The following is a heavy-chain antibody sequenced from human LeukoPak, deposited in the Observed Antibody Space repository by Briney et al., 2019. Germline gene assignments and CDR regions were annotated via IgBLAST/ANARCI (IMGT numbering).Heavy chain of an antibody. Sequence: GGSLRLSCAASGFTFSSYTMHWVRQAPGKGLEWVAVISYDGSNKYYADSVKGRFTISRDNPKNTLYLQMNSLRAEDTAVYYCARDPHYYGSGSCDYWGQGTLVTVSS. CDR3: ARDPHYYGSGSCDY. CDR1: GFTFSSYT. CDR2: ISYDGSNK. J-gene: IGHJ4*02. V-gene: IGHV3-30*04. D-gene: IGHD3-10*01.